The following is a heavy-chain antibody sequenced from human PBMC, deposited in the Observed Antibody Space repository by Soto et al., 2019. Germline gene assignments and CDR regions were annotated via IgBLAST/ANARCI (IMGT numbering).Heavy chain of an antibody. CDR3: ARPFDTSGWYEH. D-gene: IGHD6-19*01. CDR1: GYSFTSYW. CDR2: IYPGDSDT. V-gene: IGHV5-51*01. Sequence: GESLQISCKGSGYSFTSYWIACVRQMPGKGLECMGIIYPGDSDTRYSPSFEGQATISADKSINTAYLQWSSLKASDSAMYYCARPFDTSGWYEHWGQGTLVTVSS. J-gene: IGHJ5*02.